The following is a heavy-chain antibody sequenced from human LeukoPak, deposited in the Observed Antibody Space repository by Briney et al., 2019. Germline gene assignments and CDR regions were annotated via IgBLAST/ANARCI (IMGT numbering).Heavy chain of an antibody. J-gene: IGHJ4*02. V-gene: IGHV4-34*01. CDR2: INHSGST. CDR1: GVFFSDYY. CDR3: ARGPSIRYYDGSGYYYFDY. D-gene: IGHD3-22*01. Sequence: PSETLSLTCAVSGVFFSDYYWSWIRQPPGKGLEWIGEINHSGSTNYNPALKSRVTISVETSKNQFSLNLDSVTAADTAVYYCARGPSIRYYDGSGYYYFDYWGQGTLVTAST.